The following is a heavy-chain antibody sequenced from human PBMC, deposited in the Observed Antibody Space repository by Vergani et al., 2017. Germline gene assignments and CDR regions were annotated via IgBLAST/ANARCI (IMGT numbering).Heavy chain of an antibody. Sequence: HLLESGGGLVQPGGSLRLSCAASGFPFSSYALTWVRQAPGKGLEWVSTISRSGFNTYYADSVKGRFTVSRDNFKNTLFLQMNSLRAGDTAVYYCAKDVLGDSSDLDSWGPGTLVTVSS. V-gene: IGHV3-23*01. CDR1: GFPFSSYA. CDR3: AKDVLGDSSDLDS. D-gene: IGHD3-22*01. J-gene: IGHJ4*02. CDR2: ISRSGFNT.